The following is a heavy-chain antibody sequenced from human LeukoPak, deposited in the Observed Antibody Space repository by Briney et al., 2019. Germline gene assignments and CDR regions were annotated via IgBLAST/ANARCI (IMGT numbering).Heavy chain of an antibody. CDR2: ISYDGSNK. Sequence: PGRSLRLSCAASGFTFSSYAMHWVRQAPGKGLEWVAVISYDGSNKHYADSVKGRFTISRDNSKNTLYLQMNSLRAEDTAVYYCARDQQWLVRRYFQHWGQGTLVTVSS. D-gene: IGHD6-19*01. CDR1: GFTFSSYA. J-gene: IGHJ1*01. V-gene: IGHV3-30-3*01. CDR3: ARDQQWLVRRYFQH.